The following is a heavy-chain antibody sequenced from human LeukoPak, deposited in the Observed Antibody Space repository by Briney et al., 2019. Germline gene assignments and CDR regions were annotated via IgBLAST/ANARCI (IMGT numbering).Heavy chain of an antibody. D-gene: IGHD3-16*01. Sequence: ASVKVSCKASGYTFTSYDINWVRQATGQGLEWMGWMNPNSGNTGYAQKFQGRVTMTRNTSISTAYMELSRLRSDDTAVYYCARDYGSQHPIDYWGQGTLGTVSS. V-gene: IGHV1-8*01. CDR1: GYTFTSYD. CDR3: ARDYGSQHPIDY. CDR2: MNPNSGNT. J-gene: IGHJ4*02.